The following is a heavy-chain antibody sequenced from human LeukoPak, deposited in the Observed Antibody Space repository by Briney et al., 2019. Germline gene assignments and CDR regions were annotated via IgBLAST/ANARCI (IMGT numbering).Heavy chain of an antibody. V-gene: IGHV4-59*01. D-gene: IGHD2-2*01. Sequence: MPSETLSLTCTVSGGSISSYYWSWIRQPPGKGLEWIGYIYYSGSTNYNPSLKSRVTISVDTSKNQFSLKLSSVTAADTAVYYCARDSLHCSSTSCYHYYYMDVWGKGTTVTVSS. J-gene: IGHJ6*03. CDR1: GGSISSYY. CDR2: IYYSGST. CDR3: ARDSLHCSSTSCYHYYYMDV.